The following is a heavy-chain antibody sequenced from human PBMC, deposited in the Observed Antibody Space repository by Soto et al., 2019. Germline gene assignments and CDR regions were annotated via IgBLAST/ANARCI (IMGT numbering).Heavy chain of an antibody. V-gene: IGHV3-7*03. J-gene: IGHJ6*02. Sequence: PVGSLRLSCAASGFTFSSYWMSWVRQAPGKGLEWVANIKQDGSEKYYVDSVKGRFTISRDNAKNSLYLQMNSLRAEDTAVYYCYLPAATYYYYYGMDVWGQGTTVTVSS. CDR2: IKQDGSEK. CDR3: YLPAATYYYYYGMDV. D-gene: IGHD2-2*01. CDR1: GFTFSSYW.